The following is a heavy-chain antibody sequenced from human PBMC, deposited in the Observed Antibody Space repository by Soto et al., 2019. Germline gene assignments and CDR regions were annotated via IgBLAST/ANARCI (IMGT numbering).Heavy chain of an antibody. Sequence: QVQLVESGGGVVQPGRSLRLSCAASGFTFSSYAMHWVRQAPGKGLEWVAVISYDGSNKYYADSVKGRFTISRDNSKNTLYLQMNSLRAEDTAVYYFAGGGDFWSGSAPYYYYGMDVWGQGTTVTVSS. CDR3: AGGGDFWSGSAPYYYYGMDV. CDR2: ISYDGSNK. V-gene: IGHV3-30-3*01. CDR1: GFTFSSYA. J-gene: IGHJ6*02. D-gene: IGHD3-3*01.